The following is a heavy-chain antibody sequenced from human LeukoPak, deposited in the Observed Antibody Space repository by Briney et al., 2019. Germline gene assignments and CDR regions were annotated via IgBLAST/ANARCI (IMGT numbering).Heavy chain of an antibody. CDR1: GYTFTGYY. Sequence: ASVKVSCKASGYTFTGYYMHWVRQAPGRGLEWMGWINPNSGGTNYAQKFQGRVTMTRDTSISTAYMELSRLRSDDTAVYYCGETYYYDSSGYQIDYWGQGTLVTVSS. CDR3: GETYYYDSSGYQIDY. V-gene: IGHV1-2*02. CDR2: INPNSGGT. J-gene: IGHJ4*02. D-gene: IGHD3-22*01.